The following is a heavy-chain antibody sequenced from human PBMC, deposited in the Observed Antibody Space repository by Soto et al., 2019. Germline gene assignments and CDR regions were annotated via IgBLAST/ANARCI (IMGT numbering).Heavy chain of an antibody. D-gene: IGHD6-13*01. J-gene: IGHJ6*02. Sequence: EVQLVESGGGLVKPGGSLRLSCTASGLIFSNYGMNWVRQAAGKRPAWVSSISRGGEYIDYADSVKGRLTISRDNANNILYLQLTSPGVEDTAVYYCATDGAAGAGMGVWGQGTTVTVSS. CDR1: GLIFSNYG. CDR2: ISRGGEYI. CDR3: ATDGAAGAGMGV. V-gene: IGHV3-21*06.